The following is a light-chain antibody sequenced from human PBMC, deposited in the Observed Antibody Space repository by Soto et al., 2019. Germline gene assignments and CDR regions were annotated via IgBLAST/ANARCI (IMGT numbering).Light chain of an antibody. V-gene: IGKV3-11*01. CDR2: DAS. J-gene: IGKJ5*01. CDR1: QYVSSF. CDR3: QQRSDWPPIP. Sequence: EIVLSQSRGTVSLRQGERVTRYCRVSQYVSSFLAWYQQKAGQAPRLLIYDASHRATGIPARFSGSGSGTDFTLTISSLEPEDFAVYYCQQRSDWPPIPFGQSSLLAI.